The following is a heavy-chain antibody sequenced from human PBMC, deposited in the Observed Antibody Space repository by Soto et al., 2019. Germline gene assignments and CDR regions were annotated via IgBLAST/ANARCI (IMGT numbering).Heavy chain of an antibody. J-gene: IGHJ4*02. Sequence: EVQLLESGGGLVQPGGSLRLSCEASGFTFSSYPMVWVRQAPGKGLEWVASIFDSDAVIYSVDSVKGRFTISRDNYKYTMYLKMISLRVEDTAVYHCAKYRPLTTPHYLDSWGQGTLVTVSS. CDR3: AKYRPLTTPHYLDS. CDR2: IFDSDAVI. D-gene: IGHD1-1*01. V-gene: IGHV3-23*01. CDR1: GFTFSSYP.